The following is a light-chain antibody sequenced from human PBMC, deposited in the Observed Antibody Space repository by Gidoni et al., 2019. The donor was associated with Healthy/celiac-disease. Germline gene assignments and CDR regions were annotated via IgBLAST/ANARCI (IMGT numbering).Light chain of an antibody. J-gene: IGKJ2*01. Sequence: IVITQSPDSLASSLGERATINCNSSRSGLYSSNNMNYLAWYQQKPGQPPKLLIYWASTRESGVPDRFSGSGSGTDFTLTISSLQAEDVAVYYCQQDNSTPYTFGQGTKLEIK. CDR3: QQDNSTPYT. CDR2: WAS. V-gene: IGKV4-1*01. CDR1: RSGLYSSNNMNY.